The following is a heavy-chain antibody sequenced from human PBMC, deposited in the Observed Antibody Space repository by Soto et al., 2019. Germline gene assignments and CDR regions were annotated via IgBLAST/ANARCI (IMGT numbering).Heavy chain of an antibody. J-gene: IGHJ4*02. Sequence: GGSLRLSCAASGFTFSSYGMHWVRQAPGKGLEWVAVISYDGSNKYYADSVKGRFTISRDNSKNTLYLQMNSLRAEDTAVYYCANGDPGYSYGPPRFDYWGQGTLVTVSS. CDR3: ANGDPGYSYGPPRFDY. CDR2: ISYDGSNK. CDR1: GFTFSSYG. V-gene: IGHV3-30*18. D-gene: IGHD5-18*01.